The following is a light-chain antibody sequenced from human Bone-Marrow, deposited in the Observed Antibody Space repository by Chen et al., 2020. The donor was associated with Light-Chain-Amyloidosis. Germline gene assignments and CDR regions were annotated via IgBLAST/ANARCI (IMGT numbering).Light chain of an antibody. CDR1: DLPTKY. V-gene: IGLV3-25*03. Sequence: SYELTQPPSVSVSPGQTARITCSGDDLPTKYAYWYQQQPGQAPVLVIHRDTERPSGISDRFSGYSSGTTATLTISGVQAEDEADYHCQSADSSGTYEVIFGGGTKLTVL. J-gene: IGLJ2*01. CDR2: RDT. CDR3: QSADSSGTYEVI.